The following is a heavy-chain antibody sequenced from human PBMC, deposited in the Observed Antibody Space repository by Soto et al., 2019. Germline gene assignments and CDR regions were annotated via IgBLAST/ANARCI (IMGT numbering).Heavy chain of an antibody. CDR1: GFTLSGRS. V-gene: IGHV3-64D*08. CDR3: ARGFYGLDV. J-gene: IGHJ6*02. Sequence: VQLVGSGGGLVQPGGSLRLSCSASGFTLSGRSMHWVRQAPGKGLEYVSGVSPDGNNEYYTDSVKGRFTISRDNSKNTLHLHMRSLRPEDTAVFYCARGFYGLDVWGQGTTVTVSS. CDR2: VSPDGNNE.